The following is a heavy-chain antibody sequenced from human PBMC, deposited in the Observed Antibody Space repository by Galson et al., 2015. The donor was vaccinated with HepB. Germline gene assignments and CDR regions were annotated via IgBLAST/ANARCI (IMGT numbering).Heavy chain of an antibody. D-gene: IGHD2-2*01. J-gene: IGHJ4*02. Sequence: SLRLSCATSGFTFSGSAIHWVRQASGRGLEWVGRIGSKGDNYATAYTASVKGRFSISRDDSRNTAYLQMNRLETEDTAVYYCLRMGNIDGYSSSWGQGTLVTVSS. CDR3: LRMGNIDGYSSS. CDR1: GFTFSGSA. CDR2: IGSKGDNYAT. V-gene: IGHV3-73*01.